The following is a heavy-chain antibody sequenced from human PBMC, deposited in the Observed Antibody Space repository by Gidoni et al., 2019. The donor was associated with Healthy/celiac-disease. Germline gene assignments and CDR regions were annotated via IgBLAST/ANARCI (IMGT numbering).Heavy chain of an antibody. D-gene: IGHD3-10*01. J-gene: IGHJ3*02. V-gene: IGHV4-31*03. CDR1: GGSISSGGYY. CDR3: AINGAGDAFDI. CDR2: IYFSGST. Sequence: QVQLQESGPGLVKPSQTLSLTCTVSGGSISSGGYYWSWIRQHPGKGVEWIGYIYFSGSTYYNPSLKSRVTISVDTSKNQFSLKLSSVTAADTAVYYCAINGAGDAFDIWGQGTMVTVSS.